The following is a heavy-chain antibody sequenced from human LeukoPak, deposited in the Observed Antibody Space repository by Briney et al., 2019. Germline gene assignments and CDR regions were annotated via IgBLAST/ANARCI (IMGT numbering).Heavy chain of an antibody. V-gene: IGHV1-58*02. D-gene: IGHD5-18*01. CDR3: AAPRRGPHTLMDPRDAFDI. CDR1: RFTFISSG. CDR2: IVVGSGNT. J-gene: IGHJ3*02. Sequence: GTSVTVSCKASRFTFISSGMQWVRQARGQRLEWIGWIVVGSGNTNYAQKFQERVTITRDMSTSTAYMELSSLRSEDTAVYYCAAPRRGPHTLMDPRDAFDIWGQGTMVTVSS.